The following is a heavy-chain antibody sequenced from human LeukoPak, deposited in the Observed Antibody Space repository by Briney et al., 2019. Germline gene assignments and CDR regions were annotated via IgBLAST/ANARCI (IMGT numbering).Heavy chain of an antibody. V-gene: IGHV3-20*04. CDR3: ARSMTTVTTRFFDL. CDR2: INWNGVGT. Sequence: GGSLRLSCAASGFTFDDYGMIWVRQAPGKGLEWVSYINWNGVGTAYADSVKGRFTISRDNAKNSLYLQMNSLRAEDTVLYYCARSMTTVTTRFFDLWGRGTLVTVSS. J-gene: IGHJ2*01. CDR1: GFTFDDYG. D-gene: IGHD4-17*01.